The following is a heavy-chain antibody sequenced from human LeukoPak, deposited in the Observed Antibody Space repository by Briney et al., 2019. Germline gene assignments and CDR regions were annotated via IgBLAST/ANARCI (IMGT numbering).Heavy chain of an antibody. CDR2: IIPILGIA. V-gene: IGHV1-69*04. D-gene: IGHD3-22*01. Sequence: SVKVSCKASGGTFSSYAISWVRQAPGQGLEWMGRIIPILGIANYAQKFQGRVTITTDESTSTAYMELSSLRSEDTAVYYCAREQDRSGYSIFDYWGQGTLVTVSS. CDR3: AREQDRSGYSIFDY. J-gene: IGHJ4*02. CDR1: GGTFSSYA.